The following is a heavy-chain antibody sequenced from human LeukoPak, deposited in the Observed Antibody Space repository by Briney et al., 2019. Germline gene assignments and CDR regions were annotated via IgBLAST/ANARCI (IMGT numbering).Heavy chain of an antibody. CDR1: GDTFTDYY. V-gene: IGHV1-2*02. CDR3: ATRIYYNSRGYPD. J-gene: IGHJ4*02. CDR2: SNPSTGGT. Sequence: ASVKVSFKTSGDTFTDYYIHWVRQVPGQGLEWMGWSNPSTGGTNYAQKFHGRVTMTRDRSISTPYMALSSLTSDHTPRDYFATRIYYNSRGYPDWVQGTLVTVSS. D-gene: IGHD3-22*01.